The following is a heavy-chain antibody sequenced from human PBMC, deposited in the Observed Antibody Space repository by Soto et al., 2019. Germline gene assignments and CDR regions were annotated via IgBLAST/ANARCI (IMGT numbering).Heavy chain of an antibody. D-gene: IGHD6-13*01. V-gene: IGHV4-30-4*01. CDR3: ARHPAAAGTGYFGVDV. CDR1: GGSISSGDYY. CDR2: IYYSGST. J-gene: IGHJ6*02. Sequence: SETLSLTCSVSGGSISSGDYYWNWIRQPPGKGLEWIGHIYYSGSTYYNSSPKSRVTISLDTSKNQFSLRLTSVAAADTAAYYCARHPAAAGTGYFGVDVWGQGTTVTVSS.